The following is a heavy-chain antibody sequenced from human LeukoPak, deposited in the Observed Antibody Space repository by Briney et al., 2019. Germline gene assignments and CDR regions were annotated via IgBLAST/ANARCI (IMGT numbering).Heavy chain of an antibody. CDR3: ARAGYYYGMDV. J-gene: IGHJ6*02. V-gene: IGHV4-30-2*01. CDR1: GGSISSGGYS. CDR2: VYHSGST. Sequence: SRTLSLTCAVSGGSISSGGYSWSWIRQPPGKGLEWIGYVYHSGSTYYNPSLKSRVTISVDRSKNQFSLKLSSVTAADTAVYYCARAGYYYGMDVWGQGTTVTVSS.